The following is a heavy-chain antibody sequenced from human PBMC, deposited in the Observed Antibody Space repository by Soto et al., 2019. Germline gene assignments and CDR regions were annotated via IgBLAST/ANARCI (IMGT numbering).Heavy chain of an antibody. CDR3: ARVGGDSSSWFNLNYYYYYYMDV. CDR1: GFTFSSYW. J-gene: IGHJ6*03. V-gene: IGHV3-7*01. D-gene: IGHD6-13*01. CDR2: IKQDGSEK. Sequence: GGSLRLSCAASGFTFSSYWMSWVRQAPGKGLEWVANIKQDGSEKYYVDSVKGRFTISRDNAKNSLYLQMNSPRAEDTAVYYCARVGGDSSSWFNLNYYYYYYMDVWGKGTTVTRLL.